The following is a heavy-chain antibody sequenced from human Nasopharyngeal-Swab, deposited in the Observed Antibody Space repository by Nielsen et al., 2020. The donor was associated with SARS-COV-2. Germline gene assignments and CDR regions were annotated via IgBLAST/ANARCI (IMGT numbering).Heavy chain of an antibody. CDR3: ARDRGTEYGDYTDAFDI. V-gene: IGHV7-4-1*02. J-gene: IGHJ3*02. CDR1: GYTFTSYA. Sequence: ASVKVSCKASGYTFTSYAMNWVRQAPGQGLEWMGWINTNTGNPTYAQGFTGRFVFSLDTSASTAYLQISSLKAEDTAVYYCARDRGTEYGDYTDAFDIWGQGTMVTVSS. CDR2: INTNTGNP. D-gene: IGHD4-17*01.